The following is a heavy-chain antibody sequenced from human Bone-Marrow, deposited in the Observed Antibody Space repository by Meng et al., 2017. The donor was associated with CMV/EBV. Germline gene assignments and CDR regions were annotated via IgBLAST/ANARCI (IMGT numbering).Heavy chain of an antibody. Sequence: GGSLRLSCAASGFTFDDYAMHWVRQAPGKGLEWVSGISWNSGSIGYADSVKGRFTISRDNAKNTVYLQMNSLRAEDTAVYYCARMFFYGSRSSVDAFDFWGQGTMVTVSS. J-gene: IGHJ3*01. V-gene: IGHV3-9*01. D-gene: IGHD3-10*01. CDR1: GFTFDDYA. CDR3: ARMFFYGSRSSVDAFDF. CDR2: ISWNSGSI.